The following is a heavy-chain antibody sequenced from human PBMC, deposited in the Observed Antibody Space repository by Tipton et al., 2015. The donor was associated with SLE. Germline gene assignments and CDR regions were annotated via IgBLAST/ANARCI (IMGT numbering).Heavy chain of an antibody. V-gene: IGHV4-31*03. J-gene: IGHJ3*02. D-gene: IGHD2-21*01. CDR3: AREVITITDSDAFDI. CDR1: GGSISSNNFF. CDR2: IYYSGSA. Sequence: TLSLTCTVSGGSISSNNFFWSWLRQHPGKGLEWIGYIYYSGSAFYNPSLKSRVTISVDTSKNQFFMRLSSATAADTAVDYCAREVITITDSDAFDIWGQGTMVTVSS.